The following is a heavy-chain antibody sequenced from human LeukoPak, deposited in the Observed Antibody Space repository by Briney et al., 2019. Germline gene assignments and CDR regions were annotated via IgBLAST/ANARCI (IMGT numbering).Heavy chain of an antibody. J-gene: IGHJ4*02. V-gene: IGHV3-30*18. CDR3: AKSEVAVAGKYY. CDR1: GFTFSSYG. D-gene: IGHD6-19*01. CDR2: ISYDGSNK. Sequence: GGSLRLSCAASGFTFSSYGMHWVRQAPGKGLEWVAVISYDGSNKYYADPVKGRFTISRDNSKNTLYLQMNSLRAEDTAVYYCAKSEVAVAGKYYWGQGTLVTVSS.